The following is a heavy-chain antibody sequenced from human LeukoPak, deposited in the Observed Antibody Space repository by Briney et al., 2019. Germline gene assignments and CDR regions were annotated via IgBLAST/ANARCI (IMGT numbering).Heavy chain of an antibody. CDR2: IYYSGST. Sequence: PSETLSLTCTVSGGSMNAYYWSWIRRPPGKGLEWIGYIYYSGSTNYNPSLKSRVTISVDTSKNQFSLKLSSVTAADTAVYYCARHVRTAVAGSDAFDIWGQGTMVTVSS. CDR1: GGSMNAYY. D-gene: IGHD6-19*01. V-gene: IGHV4-59*08. CDR3: ARHVRTAVAGSDAFDI. J-gene: IGHJ3*02.